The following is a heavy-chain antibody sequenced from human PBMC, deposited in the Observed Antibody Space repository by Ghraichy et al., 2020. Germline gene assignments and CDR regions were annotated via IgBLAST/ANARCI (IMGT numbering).Heavy chain of an antibody. V-gene: IGHV6-1*01. J-gene: IGHJ3*02. CDR1: GDSVSSNSAA. D-gene: IGHD2-15*01. Sequence: QTLSLTCAISGDSVSSNSAAWNWLRQSPSRGLEWLGRTYYRSKWYNDYAVSVKSRITINPDTSKNQFSLQMNSVNPEDTAVYYCARALLFCSGGSCYSWGAFDIWGQGTMVTVSS. CDR2: TYYRSKWYN. CDR3: ARALLFCSGGSCYSWGAFDI.